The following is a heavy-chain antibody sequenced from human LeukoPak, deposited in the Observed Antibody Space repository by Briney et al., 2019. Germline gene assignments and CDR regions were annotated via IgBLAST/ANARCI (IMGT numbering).Heavy chain of an antibody. J-gene: IGHJ4*02. D-gene: IGHD6-6*01. CDR1: GFTFSSYG. Sequence: GRSLRLSCAASGFTFSSYGMHWVRQAPGKGLEYVSTISDNGGSTFYANSVKGRFTISRDNSKNTLYLQMGSLRPEDMAVYYCARALIAARPDSLFDYWGQGTLVTVSS. V-gene: IGHV3-64*01. CDR2: ISDNGGST. CDR3: ARALIAARPDSLFDY.